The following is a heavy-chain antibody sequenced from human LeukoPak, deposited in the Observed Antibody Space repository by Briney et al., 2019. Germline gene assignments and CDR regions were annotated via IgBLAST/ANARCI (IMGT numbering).Heavy chain of an antibody. D-gene: IGHD3-22*01. Sequence: SETLSLTCTVSGGSISSSSYYWGWIRQPPGKGLEWIGSIYYSGSTYYNPSLKSRVTISVDTSKNQFSLKLSSVTAADTAVYYCARDAYYDSSGYLYHYYGMDVWGQGTTVTVSS. V-gene: IGHV4-39*01. CDR2: IYYSGST. J-gene: IGHJ6*02. CDR1: GGSISSSSYY. CDR3: ARDAYYDSSGYLYHYYGMDV.